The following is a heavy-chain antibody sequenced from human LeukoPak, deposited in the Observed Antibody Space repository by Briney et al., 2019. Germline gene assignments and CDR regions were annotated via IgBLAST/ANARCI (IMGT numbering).Heavy chain of an antibody. D-gene: IGHD3-16*01. Sequence: GGSLRLSCAASGFHFSSRWMSWVRQAPGKGLEWVSNIQPDGNKEYPVDSVKGRFTISRDNARNSLFLQMNSLRVEDTAMYYCASQSYARFDPWGQGTLVTVSS. CDR2: IQPDGNKE. J-gene: IGHJ5*02. CDR1: GFHFSSRW. V-gene: IGHV3-7*01. CDR3: ASQSYARFDP.